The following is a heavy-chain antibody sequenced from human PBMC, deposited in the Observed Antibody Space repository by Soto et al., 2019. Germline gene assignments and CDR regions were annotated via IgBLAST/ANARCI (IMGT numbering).Heavy chain of an antibody. CDR1: GYTFTSYG. CDR2: ISAYNGNT. V-gene: IGHV1-18*01. Sequence: ASVKVSCKASGYTFTSYGISWVRQAPGQGLEWMGWISAYNGNTNYAQKLQGRVTMTTDTSTSTAYMELRSPRSDDTAVYYCARDRRGIAAAGKYYYYDGMDVWGQGTTVTVSS. J-gene: IGHJ6*02. CDR3: ARDRRGIAAAGKYYYYDGMDV. D-gene: IGHD6-13*01.